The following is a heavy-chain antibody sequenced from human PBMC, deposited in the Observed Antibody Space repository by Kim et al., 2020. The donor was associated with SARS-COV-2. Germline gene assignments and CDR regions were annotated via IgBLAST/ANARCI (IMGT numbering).Heavy chain of an antibody. CDR2: IWYDGSNK. V-gene: IGHV3-33*01. CDR1: GFIFSNYG. J-gene: IGHJ4*02. CDR3: ARDTSNVEDSWGLEDY. D-gene: IGHD3-16*01. Sequence: GGSLRLSCAASGFIFSNYGMHWVRQAPGKGLEWLGIIWYDGSNKYYADSVKGRFTISRDNSKNTMYLQMNSLRGEDTAVYYCARDTSNVEDSWGLEDYWGQGTLVTV.